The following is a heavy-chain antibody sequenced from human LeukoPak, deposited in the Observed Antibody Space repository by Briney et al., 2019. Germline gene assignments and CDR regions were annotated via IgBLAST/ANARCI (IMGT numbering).Heavy chain of an antibody. V-gene: IGHV1-2*02. D-gene: IGHD5-18*01. Sequence: ASVKVSCKASGYTFTGYYMHWVRQAPGQGLEWMGWINPNSGGTNYAQKFQGRVTMTRDTSISTAYMELSSLRSEDTAVYYCAREGHTAYYYYMDVWGKGTTVTISS. CDR1: GYTFTGYY. CDR3: AREGHTAYYYYMDV. CDR2: INPNSGGT. J-gene: IGHJ6*03.